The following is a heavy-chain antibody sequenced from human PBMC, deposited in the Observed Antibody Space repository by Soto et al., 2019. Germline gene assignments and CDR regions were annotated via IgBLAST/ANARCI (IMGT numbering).Heavy chain of an antibody. CDR3: AIDARGTRGFDEMDI. CDR1: ADTFTSYY. J-gene: IGHJ6*02. CDR2: INPNSGDT. D-gene: IGHD3-9*01. Sequence: ASVKVSCKAPADTFTSYYIHWVRQAPGRGLEWMGWINPNSGDTEYAQNFQGRVTMTRDTSFNLVYMEMSGLMSDDTAVYYCAIDARGTRGFDEMDIWGQGTTVTVSS. V-gene: IGHV1-2*02.